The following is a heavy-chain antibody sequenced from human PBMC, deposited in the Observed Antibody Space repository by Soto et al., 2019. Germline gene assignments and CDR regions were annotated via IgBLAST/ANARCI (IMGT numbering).Heavy chain of an antibody. V-gene: IGHV4-59*01. D-gene: IGHD1-7*01. Sequence: SETLSLTCTVSGGSISSYYWSWIRQPPGKGLEWIGYIYYSGSTNYNPSLKSRVTISVDTSKNQFSLKLSSVTAADTAVYYCARDSITGTTQWFEPWGQGTLVTVSS. CDR1: GGSISSYY. J-gene: IGHJ5*02. CDR2: IYYSGST. CDR3: ARDSITGTTQWFEP.